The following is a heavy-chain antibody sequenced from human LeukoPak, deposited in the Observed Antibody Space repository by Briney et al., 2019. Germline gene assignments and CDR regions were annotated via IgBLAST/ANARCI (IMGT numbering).Heavy chain of an antibody. CDR3: ATAWDDGNNY. Sequence: GGSLRLSCTASGFTFSNYWMSWVRQAPGKGLEWVANIKKDGSEKYYVDSVKGRFTISRGTAKNSLYLEMNSLRGEGTAVYYCATAWDDGNNYWGQGTLVTVSS. J-gene: IGHJ4*02. CDR1: GFTFSNYW. V-gene: IGHV3-7*01. CDR2: IKKDGSEK. D-gene: IGHD1-1*01.